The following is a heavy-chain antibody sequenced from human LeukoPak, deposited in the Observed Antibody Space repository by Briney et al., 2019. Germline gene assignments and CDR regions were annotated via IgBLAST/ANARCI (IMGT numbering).Heavy chain of an antibody. Sequence: SETLSLTCTVSGGSISSYYWSWIRQPAGKRLGWIGRIYTIGSTNYNPSLKSRVIMSVDTSKNQFSLKLSSVTAADTAVYYCARDSGGYNLYFDLWGRGTLVTVSS. V-gene: IGHV4-4*07. CDR3: ARDSGGYNLYFDL. D-gene: IGHD5-24*01. J-gene: IGHJ2*01. CDR2: IYTIGST. CDR1: GGSISSYY.